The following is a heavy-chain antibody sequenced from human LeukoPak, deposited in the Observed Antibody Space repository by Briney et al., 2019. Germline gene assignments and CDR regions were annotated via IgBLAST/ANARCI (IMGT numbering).Heavy chain of an antibody. D-gene: IGHD6-13*01. V-gene: IGHV1-46*01. CDR1: GYTFTSYY. J-gene: IGHJ4*02. Sequence: GASVKVSCKASGYTFTSYYMHWVRQAPGQGLEWMGIINPSGGSTSYAQKFQGRVTMTKNTSISTAYMELSSLRSEDTAVYYCARGARFSGRIAAAGTTPDYWGQGTLVTVSS. CDR3: ARGARFSGRIAAAGTTPDY. CDR2: INPSGGST.